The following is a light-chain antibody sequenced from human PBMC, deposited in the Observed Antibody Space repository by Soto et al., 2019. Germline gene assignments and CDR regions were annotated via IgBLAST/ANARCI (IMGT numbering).Light chain of an antibody. CDR1: QNISRS. CDR2: GTS. Sequence: EMVLTQSPVTLSVSPGERATLSCRASQNISRSLAWYQQKPGQGPSLLIYGTSTRAGGVPSRFSGSGSGTDYTLTISSLQPEDFATYYCQQSYRTPTFGQGTRLEIK. CDR3: QQSYRTPT. J-gene: IGKJ5*01. V-gene: IGKV3-15*01.